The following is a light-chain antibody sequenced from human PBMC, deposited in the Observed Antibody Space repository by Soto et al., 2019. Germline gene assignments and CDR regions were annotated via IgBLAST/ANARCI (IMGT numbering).Light chain of an antibody. V-gene: IGKV1-17*03. CDR2: AVH. Sequence: DIQMTQSASAMSASVGDRVTITCRASQGISNYLAWFPQKPGKVPKRLIHAVHRLDSGVPSRFSGSGYGTEFTLTISSLQPEDSATYYCLQHNSYPWTFGQVTKVDI. CDR1: QGISNY. CDR3: LQHNSYPWT. J-gene: IGKJ1*01.